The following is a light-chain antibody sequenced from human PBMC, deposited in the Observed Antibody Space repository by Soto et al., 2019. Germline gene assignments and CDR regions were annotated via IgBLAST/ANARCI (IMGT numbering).Light chain of an antibody. J-gene: IGKJ1*01. V-gene: IGKV1-5*03. CDR3: QQYITYST. Sequence: DIQMTQSPSTLSGSVGGRVTITCRASQTISSWLAWYQQKPGKAPKLLIYKASTLKSGVPSRFRGSGSGTEFTLTITSLQTDDFATYYCQQYITYSTFGQGTKVDIK. CDR1: QTISSW. CDR2: KAS.